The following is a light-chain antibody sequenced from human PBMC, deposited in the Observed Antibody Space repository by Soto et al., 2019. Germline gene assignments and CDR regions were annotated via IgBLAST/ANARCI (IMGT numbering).Light chain of an antibody. V-gene: IGLV2-14*01. CDR2: EVS. J-gene: IGLJ1*01. Sequence: QSVLTQPASVSGSPGQSITISCTGTSSDVGGYNYVSWYQQHPGKAPKLMIYEVSNRPSGVSNRSSGSKSGNTASLTISGLQAEEEADYYCSSYKSSTFYVFGAGNKGTVL. CDR3: SSYKSSTFYV. CDR1: SSDVGGYNY.